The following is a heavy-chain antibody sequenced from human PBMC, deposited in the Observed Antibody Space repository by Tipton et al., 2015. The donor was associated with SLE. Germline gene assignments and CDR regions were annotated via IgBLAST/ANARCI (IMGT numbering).Heavy chain of an antibody. CDR2: IYYSGST. CDR1: DGSISSYY. J-gene: IGHJ4*02. Sequence: LRLSCTVSDGSISSYYWGWIRQPPGKGLEWIGSIYYSGSTYYNPSLKSRVTISVDTSKNQFSLKLSSVTAADTAVYYCARETLVYYYDSSGPLDYWGQGTLVTVSS. CDR3: ARETLVYYYDSSGPLDY. V-gene: IGHV4-39*07. D-gene: IGHD3-22*01.